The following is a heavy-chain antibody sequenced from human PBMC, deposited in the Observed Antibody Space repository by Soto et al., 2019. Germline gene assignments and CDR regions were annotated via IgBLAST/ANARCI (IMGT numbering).Heavy chain of an antibody. V-gene: IGHV4-59*01. D-gene: IGHD6-19*01. Sequence: PSETLSLTCTVSGGSISSYYWSWIRQPPGKGLEWIGYIYYSGSTNYNPSLKSRVTISVDTSKNQFSLKLSSVTAADTAVYYCARGYPRTGIAVAGTRYFDYWGQGTLVTVSS. CDR1: GGSISSYY. J-gene: IGHJ4*02. CDR2: IYYSGST. CDR3: ARGYPRTGIAVAGTRYFDY.